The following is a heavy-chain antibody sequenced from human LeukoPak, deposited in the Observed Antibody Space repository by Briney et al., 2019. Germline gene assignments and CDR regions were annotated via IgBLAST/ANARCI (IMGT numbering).Heavy chain of an antibody. D-gene: IGHD3-16*02. V-gene: IGHV3-66*01. J-gene: IGHJ4*02. CDR1: GFTVSSNY. CDR2: IYNGGST. CDR3: ASMAFGGVIVN. Sequence: GGSLRLSCAASGFTVSSNYMSWVRQAPGKGLEWVSVIYNGGSTYYADSVKGRFTISRDNSKNTLYLQMNSLRAEDTAVYYCASMAFGGVIVNWGQGTLVTVSS.